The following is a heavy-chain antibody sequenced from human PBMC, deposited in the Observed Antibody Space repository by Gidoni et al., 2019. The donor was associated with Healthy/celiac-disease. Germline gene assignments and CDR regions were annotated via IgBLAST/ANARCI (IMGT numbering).Heavy chain of an antibody. CDR2: ISYDGSNK. J-gene: IGHJ3*02. CDR3: ANFPSYYYDSSGYYHDAFDI. Sequence: QVQLLESGGGVVQPGRSLSLSCAASGFPFTSYGMHGVRQAPGKGLEWVAVISYDGSNKYYADSVKGRFTISRDNSKNTLYLQMNSLRAEDTAVYYCANFPSYYYDSSGYYHDAFDIWGQGTMVTVSS. CDR1: GFPFTSYG. V-gene: IGHV3-30*18. D-gene: IGHD3-22*01.